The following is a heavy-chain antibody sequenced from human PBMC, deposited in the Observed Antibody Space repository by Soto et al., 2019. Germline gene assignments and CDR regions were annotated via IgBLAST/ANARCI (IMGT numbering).Heavy chain of an antibody. D-gene: IGHD6-13*01. CDR1: GGSISSSIYY. CDR3: ARENFNSSSWPLDY. Sequence: PSETLSLTCTVSGGSISSSIYYWGWIRQSPGKGLEWIGNVHYSGNTYYNTSLQSRATISVDTSKNQFSLKLTSVTATESAVYYCARENFNSSSWPLDYWGQGTLVTVSS. CDR2: VHYSGNT. J-gene: IGHJ4*02. V-gene: IGHV4-39*02.